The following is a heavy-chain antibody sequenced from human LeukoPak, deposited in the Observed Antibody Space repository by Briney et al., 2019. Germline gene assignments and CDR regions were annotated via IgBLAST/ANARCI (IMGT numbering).Heavy chain of an antibody. CDR2: ISVYSGNT. CDR3: ARDANGVLGDY. CDR1: GYTFPSYG. D-gene: IGHD2-8*01. J-gene: IGHJ4*02. V-gene: IGHV1-18*01. Sequence: ASVKVSCKASGYTFPSYGIIWVRQAPGQGLEWMGWISVYSGNTNYAQRLQGRVTMTTDTSTSTAYMELRSLRSDDTAVYYCARDANGVLGDYWGQGTLVTVSS.